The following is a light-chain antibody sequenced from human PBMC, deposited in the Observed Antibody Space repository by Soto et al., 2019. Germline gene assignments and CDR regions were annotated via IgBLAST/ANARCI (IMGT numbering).Light chain of an antibody. J-gene: IGKJ1*01. CDR1: QSISTW. CDR2: AAS. V-gene: IGKV1-5*01. CDR3: QQYNSYWT. Sequence: IQMTQSPSPLSASVGARVTIPCRASQSISTWLAWYQRKPGKAPKLLIYAASTLESGVPSRFSGSGSGTEFTLTISSLQPDDFATYYCQQYNSYWTFGQGTKVDIK.